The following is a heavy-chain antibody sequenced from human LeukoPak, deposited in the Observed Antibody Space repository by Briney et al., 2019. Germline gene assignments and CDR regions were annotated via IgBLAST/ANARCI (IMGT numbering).Heavy chain of an antibody. Sequence: GGSLRLSCAASGFTFSSYWMSWVRQAPGEGLEWVANIKQDGSEKYYVDSVKGRFTISRDNAKNSLYLQMNSLRAEDTAVYYCARDSHDILTGYDSNAFDIWGQGTMVTVSS. CDR3: ARDSHDILTGYDSNAFDI. CDR2: IKQDGSEK. V-gene: IGHV3-7*01. CDR1: GFTFSSYW. J-gene: IGHJ3*02. D-gene: IGHD3-9*01.